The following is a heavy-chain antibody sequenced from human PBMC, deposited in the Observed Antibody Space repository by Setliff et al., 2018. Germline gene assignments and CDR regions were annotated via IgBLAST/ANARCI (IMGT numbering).Heavy chain of an antibody. CDR3: ARRARGGYYVQYFQH. D-gene: IGHD1-26*01. J-gene: IGHJ1*01. CDR2: IYYSGST. V-gene: IGHV4-39*01. CDR1: GGSISSSNHY. Sequence: PSETLSLTCTVSGGSISSSNHYWGWIRQPPGKGLEWIGSIYYSGSTYYNPSLKSRVTISVDTSKKQFSLKLSSVTAADTAVSYCARRARGGYYVQYFQHWGQGTLVTVSS.